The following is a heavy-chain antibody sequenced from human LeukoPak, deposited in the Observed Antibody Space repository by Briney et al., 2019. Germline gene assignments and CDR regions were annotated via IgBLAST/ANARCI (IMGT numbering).Heavy chain of an antibody. J-gene: IGHJ4*02. CDR3: AKEGYCSGGSCYFLDY. CDR2: ISGSGGST. V-gene: IGHV3-23*01. Sequence: GGSLRLSCAASGFTFSSYAMSWVRQAPGKGLEWVSAISGSGGSTYYADSVKGRFTISRDNSKNTLYLQMNSLRAEDTAVYYCAKEGYCSGGSCYFLDYWGQGTLVTVSS. CDR1: GFTFSSYA. D-gene: IGHD2-15*01.